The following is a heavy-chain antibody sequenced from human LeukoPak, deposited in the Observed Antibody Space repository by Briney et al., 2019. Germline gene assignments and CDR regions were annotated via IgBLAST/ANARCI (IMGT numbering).Heavy chain of an antibody. Sequence: GGSLRLSCAASGFTFDDYAMHWVRQAPGKGLEWVSAISGSGGSTYYADSVKGRFTISRDNSKNTLYLQMNSLRAEDTAVYYCAKDPKYYYDSSGPLFDIWGQGTMVTVSS. CDR2: ISGSGGST. CDR3: AKDPKYYYDSSGPLFDI. D-gene: IGHD3-22*01. V-gene: IGHV3-23*01. J-gene: IGHJ3*02. CDR1: GFTFDDYA.